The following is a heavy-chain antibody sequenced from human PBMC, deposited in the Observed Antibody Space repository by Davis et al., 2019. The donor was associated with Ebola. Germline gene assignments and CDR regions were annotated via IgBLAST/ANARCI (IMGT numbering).Heavy chain of an antibody. V-gene: IGHV3-74*01. CDR2: INSDGSST. CDR1: GFTFSSYW. Sequence: GESLKISCAASGFTFSSYWMHWVRQAPGKGLVWVSRINSDGSSTSYADSVKGRFTISRDNSKNTLYLQMNSLRAEDTAVYYCAKGSVYYSRSITAGMDVWGQGTTVTVSS. CDR3: AKGSVYYSRSITAGMDV. J-gene: IGHJ6*02. D-gene: IGHD5/OR15-5a*01.